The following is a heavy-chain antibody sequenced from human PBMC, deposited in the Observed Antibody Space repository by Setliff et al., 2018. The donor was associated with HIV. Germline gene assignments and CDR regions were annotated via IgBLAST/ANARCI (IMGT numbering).Heavy chain of an antibody. V-gene: IGHV4-61*09. CDR2: IHTSEST. Sequence: SETLSLTCSVSSDSISSGSYYWSWIRLPAGKGLEWIGQIHTSESTNYNPSLKSRLTISIDTSKRQFSLKMSSVNAADTAVYYCARGEPVDILTGYFDYWGQGTLVTVSS. CDR1: SDSISSGSYY. J-gene: IGHJ4*02. CDR3: ARGEPVDILTGYFDY. D-gene: IGHD3-9*01.